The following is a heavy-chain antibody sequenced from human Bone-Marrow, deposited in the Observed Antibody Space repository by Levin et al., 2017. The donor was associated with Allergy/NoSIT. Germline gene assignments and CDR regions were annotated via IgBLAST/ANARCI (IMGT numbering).Heavy chain of an antibody. V-gene: IGHV1-69*13. D-gene: IGHD3-3*01. CDR2: IIPLFGRT. J-gene: IGHJ6*02. Sequence: SVKVSCKVSGETFSSYPISWVRQAPGQGLEWMGGIIPLFGRTNYAEKFQGRVTITADDSKSTADMELNSLTSEDTAVYLCARPREVGDWNGYIIPPDYFGIDVWGQGTTVIVSS. CDR1: GETFSSYP. CDR3: ARPREVGDWNGYIIPPDYFGIDV.